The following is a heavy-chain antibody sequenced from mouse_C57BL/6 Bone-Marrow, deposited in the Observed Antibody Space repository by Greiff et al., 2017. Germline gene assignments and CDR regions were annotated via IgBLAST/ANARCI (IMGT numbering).Heavy chain of an antibody. J-gene: IGHJ2*01. Sequence: VQLQQSGAELVRPGTSVKVSCKASGYAFTNYLIEWVKQRPGQGLEWIGVLNPGSGGTNYNEKFKGKATLTADKSSSTAYMQLSSLTSEDSAVYFCARCDGYPSYWGQGTTLTVSS. V-gene: IGHV1-54*01. CDR3: ARCDGYPSY. D-gene: IGHD2-3*01. CDR2: LNPGSGGT. CDR1: GYAFTNYL.